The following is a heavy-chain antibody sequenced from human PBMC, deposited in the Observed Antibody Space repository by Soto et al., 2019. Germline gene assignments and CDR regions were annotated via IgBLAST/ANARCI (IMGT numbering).Heavy chain of an antibody. V-gene: IGHV3-30*18. CDR2: ISYDGSNK. Sequence: QVQLVESGGGVVQPGRSLRLSCAASGFTFSSYGMHWVRQAPGKGLEWVAVISYDGSNKYYADSVKGRFTISRDNSKNPLYLQINGVRAEDTAVYYCAKDFRVAEAYYYYGMDVWGQGPTVTVSS. CDR3: AKDFRVAEAYYYYGMDV. CDR1: GFTFSSYG. D-gene: IGHD3-3*01. J-gene: IGHJ6*02.